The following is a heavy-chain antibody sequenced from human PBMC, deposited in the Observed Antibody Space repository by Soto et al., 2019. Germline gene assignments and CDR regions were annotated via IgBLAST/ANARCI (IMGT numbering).Heavy chain of an antibody. V-gene: IGHV1-46*01. CDR2: VNPSGGHT. J-gene: IGHJ4*02. CDR3: ARWGHVVVVTAALDY. D-gene: IGHD2-21*02. CDR1: GDTFTDYY. Sequence: QVQLVQSGAEVKKPGASVKVSCKASGDTFTDYYIHWVRQAPGQGLEWMGTVNPSGGHTTYAQHFLGRMTMTRDTSTSTLYMELTSLISEDTAIYYCARWGHVVVVTAALDYWGQGTLVTVSS.